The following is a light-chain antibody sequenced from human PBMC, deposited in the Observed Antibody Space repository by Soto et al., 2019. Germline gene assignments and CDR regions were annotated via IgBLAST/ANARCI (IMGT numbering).Light chain of an antibody. Sequence: QSVLTQPASVSASPGQSITISCTGASNDVGGSDYVSWYQQHPGKAPKLIIYGVSNRPSGTSDRFSGSKSGNTASLTISVLQAEDEADYYCSSYTSSSTLLFGGGTQLTVL. CDR3: SSYTSSSTLL. CDR1: SNDVGGSDY. V-gene: IGLV2-14*01. CDR2: GVS. J-gene: IGLJ2*01.